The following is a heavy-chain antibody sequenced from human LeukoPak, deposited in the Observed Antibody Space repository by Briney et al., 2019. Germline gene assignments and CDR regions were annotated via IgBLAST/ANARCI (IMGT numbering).Heavy chain of an antibody. V-gene: IGHV3-21*01. J-gene: IGHJ4*02. CDR3: ARHFYDSSGHPGIDY. D-gene: IGHD3-22*01. Sequence: GGSLRLSCAASGFTFSSYGMSWVRQAPGKELEWVSYISSSSSYKYYADSVKGRFTISRDNAKNSLYLQMNSLRAEDTAVYYCARHFYDSSGHPGIDYWGQGTQVTVSS. CDR1: GFTFSSYG. CDR2: ISSSSSYK.